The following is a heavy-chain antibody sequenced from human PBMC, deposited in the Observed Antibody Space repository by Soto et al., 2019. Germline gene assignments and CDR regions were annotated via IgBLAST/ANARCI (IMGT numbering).Heavy chain of an antibody. CDR2: ISGYNGKT. Sequence: ASVKVSCKASGYTFTSYGISWVRQAPGQGLEWMGCISGYNGKTNYAQKLQDRVTMTTDTSTTTAYMDLSSLTSDDTAVYFCAKGSRSVGESEDVYTPFDFWGQG. CDR3: AKGSRSVGESEDVYTPFDF. J-gene: IGHJ4*02. D-gene: IGHD2-21*01. V-gene: IGHV1-18*01. CDR1: GYTFTSYG.